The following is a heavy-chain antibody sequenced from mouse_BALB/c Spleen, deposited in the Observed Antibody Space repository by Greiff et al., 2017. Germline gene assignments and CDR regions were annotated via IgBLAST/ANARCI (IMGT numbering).Heavy chain of an antibody. V-gene: IGHV5-4*02. D-gene: IGHD2-1*01. Sequence: DVMLVESGGGLVKPGGSLKLSCAASGFTFSDYYMYWVRQTPEKRLEWVATISDGGSYTYYPDSVKGRFTISRDNAKNNLYLQMSSLKSEDTAMYYCARNYGKPDYWGQGTSVTVSS. CDR1: GFTFSDYY. CDR3: ARNYGKPDY. CDR2: ISDGGSYT. J-gene: IGHJ4*01.